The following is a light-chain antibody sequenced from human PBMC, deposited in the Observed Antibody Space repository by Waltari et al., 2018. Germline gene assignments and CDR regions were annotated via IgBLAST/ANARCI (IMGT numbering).Light chain of an antibody. Sequence: SYELTPPPSVSVSPGQTATISCSGDNLGDHYACLYQQNQGQSPVLVIYQDNRRPSGIPERFSGSNSGNTATLTISGTQAMDEADYYCQAWDSSAAGVFGTGTKVTVL. CDR3: QAWDSSAAGV. J-gene: IGLJ1*01. CDR1: NLGDHY. CDR2: QDN. V-gene: IGLV3-1*01.